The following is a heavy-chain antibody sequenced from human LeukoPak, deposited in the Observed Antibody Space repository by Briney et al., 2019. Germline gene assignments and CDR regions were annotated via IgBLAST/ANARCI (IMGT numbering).Heavy chain of an antibody. CDR1: GYTFTGYY. J-gene: IGHJ4*02. V-gene: IGHV1-2*02. Sequence: ASVKVSCKASGYTFTGYYMHGVRQAPGQGLEWMGWINPNSGGTNYAQKFQGRVTMTRDTSISTAYMELSRLRSDDTAVYYCARGDAITMIVVVNAIDYWAREPWSPSPQ. CDR2: INPNSGGT. CDR3: ARGDAITMIVVVNAIDY. D-gene: IGHD3-22*01.